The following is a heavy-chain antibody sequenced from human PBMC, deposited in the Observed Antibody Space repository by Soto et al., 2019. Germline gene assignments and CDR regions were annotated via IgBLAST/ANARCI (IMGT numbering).Heavy chain of an antibody. CDR1: GYTFTNYY. Sequence: ASVKVSCKASGYTFTNYYRHWVRQAPGQGLEWMGIINPSGGSTTYAQKFQGRVTMTRDTSTSTVYMELSSLRSEDTAVYYCARGFSSGWPFGYWGQGTPVTVSS. CDR3: ARGFSSGWPFGY. J-gene: IGHJ4*02. V-gene: IGHV1-46*01. D-gene: IGHD6-19*01. CDR2: INPSGGST.